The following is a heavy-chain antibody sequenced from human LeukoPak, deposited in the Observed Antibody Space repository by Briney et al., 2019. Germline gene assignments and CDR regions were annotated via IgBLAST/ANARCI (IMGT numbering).Heavy chain of an antibody. CDR2: IYTSGRT. CDR3: ARDRQQLVGNFDY. V-gene: IGHV4-61*02. J-gene: IGHJ4*02. D-gene: IGHD6-13*01. CDR1: GGSISSGSYY. Sequence: SETLSLTCTVSGGSISSGSYYWSWIRQPAGKGLEWIGRIYTSGRTNYNPSLKSRVTISVDTSKNQFSLKLSSVTAEDTAVYYCARDRQQLVGNFDYWGQGTLVTVSS.